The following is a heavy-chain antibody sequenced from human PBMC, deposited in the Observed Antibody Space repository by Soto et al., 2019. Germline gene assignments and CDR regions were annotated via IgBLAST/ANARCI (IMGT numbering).Heavy chain of an antibody. V-gene: IGHV4-59*01. CDR1: GGSISSYY. CDR2: IYYSGST. J-gene: IGHJ5*02. Sequence: SETLSLTCTVSGGSISSYYWSWIRQPPGKGLEWIGYIYYSGSTNYNPSLKSRVTISVDTSKNQFSLKLSSVTAADTAVYYCARVRCSSTSCHNWFDPWGQGTLVTVSS. D-gene: IGHD2-2*01. CDR3: ARVRCSSTSCHNWFDP.